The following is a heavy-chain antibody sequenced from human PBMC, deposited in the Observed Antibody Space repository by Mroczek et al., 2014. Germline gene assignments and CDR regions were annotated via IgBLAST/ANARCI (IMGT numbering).Heavy chain of an antibody. Sequence: VQLVETGGGVVQPGRSLRLSCSASTFTFSSYGMHWVRQAPGKGLEWVAVISYDGSYEYYLDSVKGRFTISRDNSKSTLYLQMNSLRAEDTAVYYCAKALYCGGDCYLPIDPWGQGTLVHRLH. D-gene: IGHD2-21*02. CDR2: ISYDGSYE. J-gene: IGHJ5*02. CDR1: TFTFSSYG. V-gene: IGHV3-30*18. CDR3: AKALYCGGDCYLPIDP.